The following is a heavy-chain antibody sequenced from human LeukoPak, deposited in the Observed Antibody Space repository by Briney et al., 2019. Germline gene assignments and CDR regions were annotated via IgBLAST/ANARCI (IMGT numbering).Heavy chain of an antibody. CDR2: IRSNDNNT. V-gene: IGHV3-23*01. CDR3: AKGTSSSCYSAPNY. J-gene: IGHJ4*02. D-gene: IGHD2-15*01. CDR1: GFTFSSYA. Sequence: RGSLRLSCAASGFTFSSYAMNWVRQAPGKGLEWVSAIRSNDNNTYYANSVKGRFTISRDNSKNTLSLQLNSLRAEDTAVYYCAKGTSSSCYSAPNYWGQGTLVTVSS.